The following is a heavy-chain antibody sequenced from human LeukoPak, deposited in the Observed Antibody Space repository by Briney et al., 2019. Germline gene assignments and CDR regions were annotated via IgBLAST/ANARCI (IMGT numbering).Heavy chain of an antibody. Sequence: SETLSLTCTVSGGSISSYYWSWIRQPPGKGLEWIGEINHSGSTNYNPSLKSRVTISVDTSKNQFSLKLSSVTAADTAVYYCARDRDSSGYYPFDYWGQGTLVTVSS. J-gene: IGHJ4*02. CDR3: ARDRDSSGYYPFDY. CDR1: GGSISSYY. CDR2: INHSGST. V-gene: IGHV4-34*01. D-gene: IGHD3-22*01.